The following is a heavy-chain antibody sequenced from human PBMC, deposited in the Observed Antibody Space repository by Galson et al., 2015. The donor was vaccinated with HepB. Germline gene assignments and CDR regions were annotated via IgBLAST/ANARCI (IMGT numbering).Heavy chain of an antibody. V-gene: IGHV3-23*01. CDR1: GFTFSIYA. D-gene: IGHD4-23*01. Sequence: SLRLSCAASGFTFSIYAMNWVRQAPGKGLEWVSIISGTGGTIFYADSVKGRFTISRDNSKNTLYLQMNSLRAEDTAVYYCAKKPWTVVGNNFLDPWGQGTLVTVSS. CDR3: AKKPWTVVGNNFLDP. CDR2: ISGTGGTI. J-gene: IGHJ5*02.